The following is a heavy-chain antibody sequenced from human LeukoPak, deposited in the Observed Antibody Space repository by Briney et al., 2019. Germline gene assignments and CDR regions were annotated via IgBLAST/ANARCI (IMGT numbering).Heavy chain of an antibody. J-gene: IGHJ3*02. Sequence: PGGSLRLSCEASGFTFSTYWMHWVRQAAGKGLVWVSRVKSDGSGTRYADSVTGRFTISRDNARNTLYLQMNSLSAEDTAVYYCTRDFGFEQAFDIWGQGTMVAVSS. CDR1: GFTFSTYW. V-gene: IGHV3-74*01. D-gene: IGHD1/OR15-1a*01. CDR2: VKSDGSGT. CDR3: TRDFGFEQAFDI.